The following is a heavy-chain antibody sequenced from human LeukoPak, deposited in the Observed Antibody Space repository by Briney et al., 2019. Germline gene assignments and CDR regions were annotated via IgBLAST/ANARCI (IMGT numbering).Heavy chain of an antibody. J-gene: IGHJ5*02. Sequence: ETLSLTCTVSGFSISSDYYWGWIRRPPGKGLEWLGSFSHSGITYYNSSLNSRVTISVETTKNKFSLKVKSVTAAETAVYYCARLVIPWGQGNLFTVSS. CDR3: ARLVIP. CDR2: FSHSGIT. V-gene: IGHV4-38-2*02. D-gene: IGHD3-10*01. CDR1: GFSISSDYY.